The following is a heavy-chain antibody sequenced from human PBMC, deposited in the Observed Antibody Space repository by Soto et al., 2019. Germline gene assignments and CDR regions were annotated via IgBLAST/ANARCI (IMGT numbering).Heavy chain of an antibody. J-gene: IGHJ4*02. V-gene: IGHV1-46*01. D-gene: IGHD2-21*02. CDR3: ARGSSCSGDCYLFDY. CDR1: GYTFTSYY. CDR2: INPGGGRT. Sequence: ASVKVSCKASGYTFTSYYIHWVRQAPAQGLEWVAMINPGGGRTKNAQMFQGRVTLTRDTSAGTVDMELSSLTSDDTAVYYCARGSSCSGDCYLFDYWGQGSLVTVSS.